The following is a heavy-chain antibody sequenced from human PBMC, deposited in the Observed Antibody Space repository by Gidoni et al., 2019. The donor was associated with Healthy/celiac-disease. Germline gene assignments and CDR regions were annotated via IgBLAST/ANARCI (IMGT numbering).Heavy chain of an antibody. D-gene: IGHD3-22*01. J-gene: IGHJ4*02. Sequence: QVQLQESGPGLVKPSETLSLTCAVSGYSISSGYYCGWIRQPPGKGLEWIGSIYHSGSTYYNPSLKSRVTISVDTSKNQFSLKLSSVTAADTAVYYCARGPDYYDSSGYYLVYDYWGQGTLVTVSS. V-gene: IGHV4-38-2*01. CDR1: GYSISSGYY. CDR2: IYHSGST. CDR3: ARGPDYYDSSGYYLVYDY.